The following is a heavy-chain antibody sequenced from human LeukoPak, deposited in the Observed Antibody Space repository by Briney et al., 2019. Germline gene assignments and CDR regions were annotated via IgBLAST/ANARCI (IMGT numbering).Heavy chain of an antibody. CDR2: IWYSGST. D-gene: IGHD7-27*01. Sequence: PSQTLSLTCTVSGGSISSGGYYWSWIRQHPGKGLEWIGYIWYSGSTYYNPSLKSRVTMSVDTSKNQFSLKLSSVTAADTAVYYCARDAPLGFDYWGQGTLVTVSS. CDR3: ARDAPLGFDY. CDR1: GGSISSGGYY. V-gene: IGHV4-31*03. J-gene: IGHJ4*02.